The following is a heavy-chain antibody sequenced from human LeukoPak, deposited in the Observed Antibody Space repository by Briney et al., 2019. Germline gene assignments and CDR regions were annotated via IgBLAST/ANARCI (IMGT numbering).Heavy chain of an antibody. Sequence: SETLSLTCSVSSSSITSIYYWNWIRQPPGEGLEWIGERNHSGSNNYNPSLKSRVTISVDKSRNQFSLKVSSVTAAATAVYYCARGRGYRGQFRRRTDNWFDPWGQGTLVTVSS. CDR1: SSSITSIYY. CDR3: ARGRGYRGQFRRRTDNWFDP. J-gene: IGHJ5*02. V-gene: IGHV4-34*01. D-gene: IGHD5-18*01. CDR2: RNHSGSN.